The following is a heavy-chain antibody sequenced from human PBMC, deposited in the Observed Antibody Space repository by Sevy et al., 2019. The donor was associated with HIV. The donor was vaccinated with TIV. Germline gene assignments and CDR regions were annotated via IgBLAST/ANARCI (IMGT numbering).Heavy chain of an antibody. V-gene: IGHV3-23*01. CDR1: GFTFSNYA. CDR3: AKDITFIVGDPFDI. CDR2: ISGRDGST. Sequence: GGSLRLSCAASGFTFSNYAMSWVRQAPGKGLEWVSAISGRDGSTFYANSVKGRFTISRDNSKNTLYLQMNSLRAEDTAVYFCAKDITFIVGDPFDIWGQGTMVTVSS. J-gene: IGHJ3*02. D-gene: IGHD3-22*01.